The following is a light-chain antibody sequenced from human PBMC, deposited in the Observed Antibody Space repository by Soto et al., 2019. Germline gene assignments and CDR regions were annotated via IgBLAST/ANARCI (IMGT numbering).Light chain of an antibody. CDR3: SSYAGSNTLEV. Sequence: QSALTQPASVSGSPGQSITISCTGTSSDIGGYNYVSWYQQHPGNAPKLMIYDVANRPSGISYRFSGSKSGNTASLTISGLQAEYEADYYCSSYAGSNTLEVFGTGTKVTVL. J-gene: IGLJ1*01. CDR2: DVA. V-gene: IGLV2-14*01. CDR1: SSDIGGYNY.